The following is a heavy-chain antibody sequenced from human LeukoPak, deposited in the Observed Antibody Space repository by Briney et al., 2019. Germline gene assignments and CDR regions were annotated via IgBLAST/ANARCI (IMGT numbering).Heavy chain of an antibody. J-gene: IGHJ4*02. CDR3: ANGPYYDILTGIPDY. Sequence: GRSLRLSCAASGFTFSSYGMHWVRQAPGKGLEWVAVISYDGSNKYYADSVKGRFTISRDNSKNTLYLQMNSLRAEDTAVYYCANGPYYDILTGIPDYWGQGTLVTVSS. CDR2: ISYDGSNK. V-gene: IGHV3-30*18. CDR1: GFTFSSYG. D-gene: IGHD3-9*01.